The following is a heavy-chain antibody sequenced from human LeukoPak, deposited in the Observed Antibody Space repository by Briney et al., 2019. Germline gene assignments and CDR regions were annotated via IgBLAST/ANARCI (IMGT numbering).Heavy chain of an antibody. CDR1: GYTFTGYY. V-gene: IGHV1-2*02. CDR2: MNPSSGGT. D-gene: IGHD1-26*01. Sequence: ASVKVSCKTSGYTFTGYYIHWVRQAPGQGLEWMGLMNPSSGGTKYAHHLQGRVTMTGDTSIRTAYMGLSGLTSDDTAMYYCARDLSGSYDYWGQGTLVTVSS. J-gene: IGHJ4*02. CDR3: ARDLSGSYDY.